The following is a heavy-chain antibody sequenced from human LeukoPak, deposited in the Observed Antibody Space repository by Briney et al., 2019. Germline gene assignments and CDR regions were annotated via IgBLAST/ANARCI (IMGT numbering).Heavy chain of an antibody. CDR2: IYYSGST. CDR3: ARTVWDSSGYLVY. Sequence: SETLSLTCTVSGGSISSYYWSWIRQPPGKGLEWIGYIYYSGSTNYNPSLKSRVTISVDTSKNQFSLKLSSVTAADTAVYYCARTVWDSSGYLVYWGQGTLVTVSS. CDR1: GGSISSYY. V-gene: IGHV4-59*12. J-gene: IGHJ4*02. D-gene: IGHD3-22*01.